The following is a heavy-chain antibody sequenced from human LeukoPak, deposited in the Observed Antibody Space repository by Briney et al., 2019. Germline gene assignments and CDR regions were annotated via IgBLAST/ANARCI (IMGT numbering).Heavy chain of an antibody. D-gene: IGHD3-22*01. V-gene: IGHV4-4*07. CDR1: GGSISNYY. CDR3: ARDTPKYYYDSSGYPAPFDY. CDR2: IYTSGST. J-gene: IGHJ4*02. Sequence: PSETLSLTCTVSGGSISNYYWSWIRQPAGKGLEWIGRIYTSGSTNYNPSLKSRVTMSVDTSKNQFSLKLSSVTAADTAVYYCARDTPKYYYDSSGYPAPFDYWGQGTLVTVSS.